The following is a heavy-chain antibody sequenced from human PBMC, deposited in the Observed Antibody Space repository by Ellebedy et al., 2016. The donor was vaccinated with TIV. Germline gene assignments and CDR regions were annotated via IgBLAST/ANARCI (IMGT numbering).Heavy chain of an antibody. CDR3: ARDGVVAFDYWFDP. CDR1: GGSISNFY. Sequence: SETLSLTCSVSGGSISNFYWSWIRQPPGKGLEWIGYIYYSGSTNYNPSLKSRVTISVDTSKNQFSLKLSSVTAADTAVYYCARDGVVAFDYWFDPWGQGTLVTVSS. V-gene: IGHV4-59*12. J-gene: IGHJ5*02. D-gene: IGHD3-3*01. CDR2: IYYSGST.